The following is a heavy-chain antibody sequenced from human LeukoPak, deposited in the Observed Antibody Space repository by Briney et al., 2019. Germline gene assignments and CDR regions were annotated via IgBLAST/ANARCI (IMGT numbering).Heavy chain of an antibody. CDR3: ARLGVPAAIAN. CDR1: GGSIISSGYF. CDR2: CYYSGST. D-gene: IGHD2-2*01. J-gene: IGHJ4*02. V-gene: IGHV4-39*01. Sequence: PSETLSLTCTVSGGSIISSGYFWGWIPQPPGKGLEWIGSCYYSGSTYYNPSLKSRITISVDTSKNQFSLKVFSVTAADTATYYCARLGVPAAIANWGQGTLLTVSS.